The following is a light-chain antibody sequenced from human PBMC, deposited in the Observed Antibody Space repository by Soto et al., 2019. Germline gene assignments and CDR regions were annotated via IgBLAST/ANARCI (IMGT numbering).Light chain of an antibody. CDR3: QQYGSSGT. V-gene: IGKV3-20*01. Sequence: TQSPSSLSASVGDRVIITCRASQSVKSSLAWYQQKPGQAPRLLIYGASNRATGIPDRFSGSGSGTDFTLTISRLEPEDFAVYYCQQYGSSGTFGQGTKVDIK. CDR2: GAS. CDR1: QSVKSS. J-gene: IGKJ1*01.